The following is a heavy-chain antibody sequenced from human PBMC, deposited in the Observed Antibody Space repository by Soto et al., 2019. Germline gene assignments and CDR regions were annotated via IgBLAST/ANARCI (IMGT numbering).Heavy chain of an antibody. CDR2: IIPIFGTA. V-gene: IGHV1-69*13. J-gene: IGHJ4*02. CDR3: ARVSSEWRGSDY. Sequence: SVKVSCKASGCTFSSYAISWVRQAPGQGLEWMGGIIPIFGTANYAQKFQGRVTITADESTSTAYMELSSLRSEDTAVYYCARVSSEWRGSDYWGQETLVTASS. CDR1: GCTFSSYA. D-gene: IGHD6-13*01.